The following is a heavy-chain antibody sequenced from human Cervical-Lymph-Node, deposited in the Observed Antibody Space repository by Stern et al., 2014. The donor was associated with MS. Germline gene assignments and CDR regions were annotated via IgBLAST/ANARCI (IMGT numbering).Heavy chain of an antibody. V-gene: IGHV3-23*04. CDR3: AKGDVDWFGPDY. D-gene: IGHD3-9*01. Sequence: EVQLVESGGGLVQPGGSLRLSCAASGFTFNRSPMSWVRQAPGKGLEWVSAISGSGGGTYYADSVKGRFTISRDNSKNTLYLQMNSLRAEDTAVYYCAKGDVDWFGPDYWGQGTLVTVSS. CDR2: ISGSGGGT. CDR1: GFTFNRSP. J-gene: IGHJ4*02.